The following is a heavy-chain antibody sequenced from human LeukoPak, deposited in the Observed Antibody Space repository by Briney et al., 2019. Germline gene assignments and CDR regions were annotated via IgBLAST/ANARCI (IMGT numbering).Heavy chain of an antibody. CDR3: ARSQQLYYYYYYYMDV. Sequence: GASVKVSCKPSGYTFTSYGISWVRQPPGQGREWMGWISAYNGNTNYAQKLQGRVTMTTDTSTSTAYMELRSLRSDDTAVYYCARSQQLYYYYYYYMDVWGKGTTVTVSS. J-gene: IGHJ6*03. CDR1: GYTFTSYG. V-gene: IGHV1-18*01. CDR2: ISAYNGNT. D-gene: IGHD6-13*01.